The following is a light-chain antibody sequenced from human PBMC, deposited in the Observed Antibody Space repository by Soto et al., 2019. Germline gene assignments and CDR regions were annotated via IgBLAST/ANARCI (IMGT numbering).Light chain of an antibody. CDR3: MSYTSRSTLV. CDR2: EVS. CDR1: SIDVGGYDY. J-gene: IGLJ1*01. Sequence: QSALTQPAAVSGSPGQSITISCTGSSIDVGGYDYVSWYQQHPGKAPKLIIFEVSNRPSGVSNRFSGSKSGNTAFLTISGLEAEDEDDYYCMSYTSRSTLVLGAGTKVTVL. V-gene: IGLV2-14*01.